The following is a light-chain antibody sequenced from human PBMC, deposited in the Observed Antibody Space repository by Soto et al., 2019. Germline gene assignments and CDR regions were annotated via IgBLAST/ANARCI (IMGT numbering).Light chain of an antibody. CDR2: GAS. CDR1: QSVSSN. Sequence: EIVMTQSPANLSVSPGERATLSCRASQSVSSNLAWYQQKPGQAPRLLIYGASTRAPGITARFSGSGSGTEFTLTISSLQSEDFAVYYCQQYNKWPPYTFGQGTKLEIK. V-gene: IGKV3-15*01. CDR3: QQYNKWPPYT. J-gene: IGKJ2*01.